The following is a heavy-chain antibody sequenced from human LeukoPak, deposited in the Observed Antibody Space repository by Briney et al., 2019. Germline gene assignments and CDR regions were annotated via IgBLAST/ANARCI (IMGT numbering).Heavy chain of an antibody. Sequence: SETLSLTCAVYGGSFTNYYWSWIRQPPGKGLEWIGEINHSGSTKYNPSLKSRVTISIDTSKNQLSLKLSSVTAADTAVYYCARRYYDYVWGSYRYLFDYWGQGTLVTVSS. CDR2: INHSGST. D-gene: IGHD3-16*02. CDR1: GGSFTNYY. J-gene: IGHJ4*02. V-gene: IGHV4-34*01. CDR3: ARRYYDYVWGSYRYLFDY.